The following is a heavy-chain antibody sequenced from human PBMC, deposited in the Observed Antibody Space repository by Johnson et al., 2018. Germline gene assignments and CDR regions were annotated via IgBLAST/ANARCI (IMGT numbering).Heavy chain of an antibody. J-gene: IGHJ6*02. CDR2: ISGTGGST. CDR3: VAVFMVHATNLDFYDYGMDV. Sequence: VRLVETGGGLLQPGGTLRLCCAASGISFSSYAMSWVRQAPGKVLEWVSGISGTGGSTYYADSVKGRFTISRDNSKKTVYVQMNSLRAEDTGFYYRVAVFMVHATNLDFYDYGMDVWGQGTTVTVSS. V-gene: IGHV3-23*04. CDR1: GISFSSYA. D-gene: IGHD2-8*01.